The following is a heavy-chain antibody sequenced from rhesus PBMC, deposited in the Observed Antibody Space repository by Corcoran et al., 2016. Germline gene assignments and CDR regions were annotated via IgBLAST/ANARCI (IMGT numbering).Heavy chain of an antibody. CDR1: GFTFSSYA. CDR3: ARARPYSSSHFDY. D-gene: IGHD6-43*01. V-gene: IGHV3-103*01. CDR2: ISSGGST. J-gene: IGHJ4*01. Sequence: EVQLVESGGGLAKPGGSLRLSCAASGFTFSSYAMHWVRQAPGKGLEWVSAISSGGSTYYADSVKGRFTISRDNSKNTLSLQMNSLRAEDTAVYYCARARPYSSSHFDYWGQGVLVTVSS.